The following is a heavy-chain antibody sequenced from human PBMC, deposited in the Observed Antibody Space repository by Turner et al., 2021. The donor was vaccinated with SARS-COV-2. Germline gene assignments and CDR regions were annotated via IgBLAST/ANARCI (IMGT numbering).Heavy chain of an antibody. Sequence: HVQLVESGGGVVQPGRSLRLSCAASGFTFSSYAMHWVRQAPSKGLEWVAIISYDGSNENYADSVKGRFTISRDNSKNTLYLQMNSLRAEDTAVYYCARDLGYPFGGMDVWGQGTTVTVSS. CDR2: ISYDGSNE. D-gene: IGHD3-16*01. CDR1: GFTFSSYA. CDR3: ARDLGYPFGGMDV. V-gene: IGHV3-30-3*01. J-gene: IGHJ6*02.